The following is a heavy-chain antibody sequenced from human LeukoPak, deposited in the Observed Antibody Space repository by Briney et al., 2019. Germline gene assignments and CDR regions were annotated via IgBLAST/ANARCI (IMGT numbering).Heavy chain of an antibody. CDR3: ARGPTTSGVGTFDY. CDR1: HESFSEHY. D-gene: IGHD3-3*01. J-gene: IGHJ4*02. CDR2: ISQSGTT. Sequence: AETLSLTCAVSHESFSEHYWTWIRQPPGKGLDWIGEISQSGTTHYHPSLKSRVTISVDTSENQLFLRVTSVTAADTAVYYCARGPTTSGVGTFDYWGQGTLVTVSS. V-gene: IGHV4-34*01.